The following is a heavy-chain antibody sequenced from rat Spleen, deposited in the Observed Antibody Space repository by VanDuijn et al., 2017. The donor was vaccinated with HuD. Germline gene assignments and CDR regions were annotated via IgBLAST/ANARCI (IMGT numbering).Heavy chain of an antibody. D-gene: IGHD3-8*01. CDR3: ARDRVSPLVMDA. V-gene: IGHV2-43*01. J-gene: IGHJ4*01. CDR1: GFSLTSYH. CDR2: IWTGGST. Sequence: QVQLKESGPGLVQPSQTLSLTCTVSGFSLTSYHVSWVRQPPGKSLEWMGVIWTGGSTTYNSLLKSRLSISRDTSKSQVFLKMSSLQTEDTATFYCARDRVSPLVMDAWGQGASVTVSS.